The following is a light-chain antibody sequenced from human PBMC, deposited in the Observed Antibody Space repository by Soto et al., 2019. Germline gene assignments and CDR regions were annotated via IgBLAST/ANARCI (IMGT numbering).Light chain of an antibody. V-gene: IGLV2-14*03. CDR1: SSDVGGYNY. Sequence: QSVLTQPASVSGSPGQSITISCAGTSSDVGGYNYVSWYHQHPGKVPRLIISDVNKRPSGVSDRFSGSKSVNTASLTISGLQAEDEADYYCASFTRSVTVVFGGGTKLTVL. CDR2: DVN. CDR3: ASFTRSVTVV. J-gene: IGLJ2*01.